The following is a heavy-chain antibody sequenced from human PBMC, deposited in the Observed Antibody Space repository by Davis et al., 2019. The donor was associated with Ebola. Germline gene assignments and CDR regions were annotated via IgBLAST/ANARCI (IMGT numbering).Heavy chain of an antibody. CDR1: GGTFSRIG. V-gene: IGHV1-69*13. CDR2: IIPILGTT. CDR3: AIAMAGYFDH. Sequence: SVKVSCKASGGTFSRIGINWVRQAPGQGLEWMGGIIPILGTTNYAQKFQGRVTITVDEISHTAYMEQSSLRSEDTAVYYCAIAMAGYFDHWGQGTLVTVSS. D-gene: IGHD6-19*01. J-gene: IGHJ4*02.